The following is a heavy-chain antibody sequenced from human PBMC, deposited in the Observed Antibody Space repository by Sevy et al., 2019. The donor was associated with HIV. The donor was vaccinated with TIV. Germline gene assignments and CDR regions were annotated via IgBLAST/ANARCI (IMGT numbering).Heavy chain of an antibody. CDR1: GFSFSRHG. D-gene: IGHD6-13*01. CDR2: ISDEGSDK. CDR3: ANSRGRYEGSSWLYYYYIMDV. V-gene: IGHV3-30*18. Sequence: GGSLRLSCVADGFSFSRHGMHWARQAPGKGLEGVAVISDEGSDKEYAESGKGRFTVSRDNSKDTVYLQMNRLRLDDTAVYYCANSRGRYEGSSWLYYYYIMDVWGQGTTVTVSS. J-gene: IGHJ6*02.